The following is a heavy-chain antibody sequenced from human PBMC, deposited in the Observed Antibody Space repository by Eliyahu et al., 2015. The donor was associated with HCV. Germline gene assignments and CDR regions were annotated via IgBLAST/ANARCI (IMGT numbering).Heavy chain of an antibody. CDR1: GFXFXSYS. CDR3: ARVGKGWYYDSTAF. V-gene: IGHV3-21*01. CDR2: ISSSSSYI. Sequence: EVQLVESGGGLVKPGGSLRPSCAASGFXFXSYSMNWVRQAPGKGLEWVSSISSSSSYIYYADSVKGRFTISRDNAKNSLYLQMNSLRAEDTAVYYCARVGKGWYYDSTAFWGQGTTVTVSS. D-gene: IGHD3-22*01. J-gene: IGHJ6*02.